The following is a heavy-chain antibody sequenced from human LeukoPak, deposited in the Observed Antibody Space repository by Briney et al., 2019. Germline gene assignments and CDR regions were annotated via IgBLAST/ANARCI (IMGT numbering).Heavy chain of an antibody. Sequence: GGSLRLSCAASGFTFSNYEMNWVRQAPGKGLEWVSYISGRGSTIYYADSVKGRFTISRDNAKDSLYLQMNSLRAEDTAVYYCARVRSGYSHENYFDYWGQGTLVTVSS. V-gene: IGHV3-48*03. J-gene: IGHJ4*02. D-gene: IGHD5-18*01. CDR1: GFTFSNYE. CDR3: ARVRSGYSHENYFDY. CDR2: ISGRGSTI.